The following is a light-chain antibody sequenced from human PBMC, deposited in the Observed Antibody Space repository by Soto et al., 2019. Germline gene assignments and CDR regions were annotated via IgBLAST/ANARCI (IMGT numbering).Light chain of an antibody. CDR2: DAS. V-gene: IGKV1-5*01. CDR3: QQYNSSST. CDR1: QSISSW. J-gene: IGKJ5*01. Sequence: DIQMTQSPSTLSASVGDRVTITCRASQSISSWLAWYQQKPGKAPKLLIYDASSLESGVPSRFSGSGSGTEFTLTISSLQPDVFATYYCQQYNSSSTFGQGTRLEIK.